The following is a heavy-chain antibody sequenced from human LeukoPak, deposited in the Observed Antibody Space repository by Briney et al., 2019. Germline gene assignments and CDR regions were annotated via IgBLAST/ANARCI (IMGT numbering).Heavy chain of an antibody. D-gene: IGHD3-9*01. CDR2: INLHSGGT. CDR1: GYTFTGYY. Sequence: GASVKVSCKASGYTFTGYYMHWVRQAPGQGLEWMGWINLHSGGTNDAQKFQDRGTMTRDTSISTAYMELSRLRADDTAVYYCARSPDILTGENFDYWGQGTLVTVSS. J-gene: IGHJ4*02. V-gene: IGHV1-2*02. CDR3: ARSPDILTGENFDY.